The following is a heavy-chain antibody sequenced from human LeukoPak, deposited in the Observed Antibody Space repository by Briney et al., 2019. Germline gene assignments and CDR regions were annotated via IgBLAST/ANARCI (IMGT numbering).Heavy chain of an antibody. D-gene: IGHD2-2*01. CDR2: IYNSGST. CDR1: GGSISSRY. Sequence: SETLSLTCTVSGGSISSRYWNWIRQPPGRGLEWIGYIYNSGSTNYNPSLKSRVTISVDTSKNQFSLNLSSVTAADTAVYYCARHPDIVVVPADPPDAFDIWGQGTMVTVSS. V-gene: IGHV4-59*11. J-gene: IGHJ3*02. CDR3: ARHPDIVVVPADPPDAFDI.